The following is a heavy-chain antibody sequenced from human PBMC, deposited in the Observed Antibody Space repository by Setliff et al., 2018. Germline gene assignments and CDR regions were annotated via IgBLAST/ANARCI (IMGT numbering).Heavy chain of an antibody. J-gene: IGHJ4*02. CDR3: VRALRSLPRPLDY. Sequence: GESLKISCAASGFTLSDYWMAWVRQAPGKGLEWVANIKQDGGEKYYADSMKGRFTISRDNSKNTLSLQMNSLRAEDTAVYYCVRALRSLPRPLDYWGQGTLVTVSS. CDR1: GFTLSDYW. CDR2: IKQDGGEK. D-gene: IGHD1-1*01. V-gene: IGHV3-7*01.